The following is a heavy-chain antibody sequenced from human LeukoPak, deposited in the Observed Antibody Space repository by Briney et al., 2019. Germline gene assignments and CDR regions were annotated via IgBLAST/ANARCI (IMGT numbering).Heavy chain of an antibody. V-gene: IGHV3-66*01. Sequence: GGSLRLSCAASGFTVSSTYMTWVRQAPGKGLEWVSLIYSGGSTIYADSVKGRFTISRDNSKNTVYLQMNSLRAEDTAVYYCARDRSGDSTAYYTDYWGQGTLVTISS. CDR1: GFTVSSTY. CDR3: ARDRSGDSTAYYTDY. J-gene: IGHJ4*02. D-gene: IGHD3-22*01. CDR2: IYSGGST.